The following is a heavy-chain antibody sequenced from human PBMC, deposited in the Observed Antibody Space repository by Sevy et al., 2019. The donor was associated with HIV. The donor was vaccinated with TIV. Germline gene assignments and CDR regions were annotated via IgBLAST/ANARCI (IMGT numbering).Heavy chain of an antibody. Sequence: GGSLRLSCAASGFSFSSYSMNWVRQAPGKGLEWVSYISSSSSTIYYGDSVRGRVTISKDNDKNSLYLQMNSLRAGDTAVYYCARGPSTGRYGMDVWGQGTTVTVSS. CDR3: ARGPSTGRYGMDV. D-gene: IGHD3-10*01. J-gene: IGHJ6*02. CDR2: ISSSSSTI. CDR1: GFSFSSYS. V-gene: IGHV3-48*01.